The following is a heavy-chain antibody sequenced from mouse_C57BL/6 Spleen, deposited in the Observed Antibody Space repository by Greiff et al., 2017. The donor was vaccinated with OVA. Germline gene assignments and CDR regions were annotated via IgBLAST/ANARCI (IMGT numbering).Heavy chain of an antibody. J-gene: IGHJ2*01. Sequence: EVQLQQSGAELVKPGASVKLSCTASGFNIKDYYMPWVKQRTAKGLEWIGRIDPEDGETQYAKKFQGKATITADNSSNTAYLQLSSLTYEDTAVYYGARYYYGSSSGGFDYWGQGTTLTVSS. CDR2: IDPEDGET. CDR1: GFNIKDYY. V-gene: IGHV14-2*01. CDR3: ARYYYGSSSGGFDY. D-gene: IGHD1-1*01.